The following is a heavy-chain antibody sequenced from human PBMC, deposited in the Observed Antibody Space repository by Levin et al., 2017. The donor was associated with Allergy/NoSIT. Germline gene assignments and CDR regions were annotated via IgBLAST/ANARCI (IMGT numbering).Heavy chain of an antibody. J-gene: IGHJ1*01. V-gene: IGHV3-7*01. Sequence: ASVKVSCVGSGFTFRNYWMSWVRQAPGKGLEWVANIKEDGTEENYVDSVKGRFTISRDNAKNSLYLQMNSLRAEDRAVYYCARMQSSSWYAEYFQHWGQGTLVTVSS. CDR3: ARMQSSSWYAEYFQH. D-gene: IGHD6-13*01. CDR1: GFTFRNYW. CDR2: IKEDGTEE.